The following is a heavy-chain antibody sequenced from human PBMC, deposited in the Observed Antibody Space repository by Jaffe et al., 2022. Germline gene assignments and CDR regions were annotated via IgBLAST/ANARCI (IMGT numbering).Heavy chain of an antibody. CDR1: GFTFDDYA. CDR2: ISWDGGST. CDR3: AKDRSPYSSSWYLFDY. D-gene: IGHD6-13*01. V-gene: IGHV3-43D*04. J-gene: IGHJ4*02. Sequence: EVQLVESGGVVVQPGGSLRLSCAASGFTFDDYAMHWVRQAPGKGLEWVSLISWDGGSTYYADSVKGRFTISRDNSKNSLYLQMNSLRAEDTALYYCAKDRSPYSSSWYLFDYWGQGTLVTVSS.